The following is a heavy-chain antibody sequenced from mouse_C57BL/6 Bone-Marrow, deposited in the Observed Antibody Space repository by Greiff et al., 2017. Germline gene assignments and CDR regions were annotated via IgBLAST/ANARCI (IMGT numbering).Heavy chain of an antibody. Sequence: VQLQESGAELARPGASVKLSCKASGYTFTSYGISWVKQRTGQGLEWIGKIYPRSGNTYYNEKFKGKATLTADKSSSTAYMELRSLTSEDSAVYFCARGWVYWYFDVWGTGTTVTVSS. CDR2: IYPRSGNT. D-gene: IGHD1-1*02. J-gene: IGHJ1*03. CDR1: GYTFTSYG. CDR3: ARGWVYWYFDV. V-gene: IGHV1-81*01.